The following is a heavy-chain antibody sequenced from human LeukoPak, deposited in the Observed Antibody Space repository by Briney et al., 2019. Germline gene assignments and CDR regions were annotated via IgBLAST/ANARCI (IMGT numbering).Heavy chain of an antibody. CDR1: GFTFSSYS. CDR3: ASLYCSSTSCLL. D-gene: IGHD2-2*01. J-gene: IGHJ4*02. CDR2: ISSSSSYI. Sequence: PGGSLRLSCAASGFTFSSYSMNWVRQAPGKGLEWVSSISSSSSYIYYADSVKGRFTISRDNAKNSLYLQMNSLRAEDTAVYYCASLYCSSTSCLLWGQGTLVTGSS. V-gene: IGHV3-21*01.